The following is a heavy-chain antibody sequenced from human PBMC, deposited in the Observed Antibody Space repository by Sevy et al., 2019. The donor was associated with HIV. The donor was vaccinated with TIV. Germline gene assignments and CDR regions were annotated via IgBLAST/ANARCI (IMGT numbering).Heavy chain of an antibody. CDR1: GGSFSGYY. CDR3: ARGGGNYGGDY. Sequence: SETLSLTCAVYGGSFSGYYWNWIRQPSGKGLEWIGEINHGGTTNYNPSLKSRVTISIDTSRNQFSLKLSSVTAADTAVYYCARGGGNYGGDYWGQRALVTVSS. D-gene: IGHD3-16*01. CDR2: INHGGTT. J-gene: IGHJ4*02. V-gene: IGHV4-34*01.